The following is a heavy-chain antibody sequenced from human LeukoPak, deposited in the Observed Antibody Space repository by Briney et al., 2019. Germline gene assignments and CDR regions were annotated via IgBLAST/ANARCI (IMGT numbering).Heavy chain of an antibody. Sequence: PSETLSLTCTVSGYSISSGYYWGWIRQPPGKGLEWIGSIYHSGSTYYNPSLKSRVTISVDTSKNQFSLKLSSVTAADTAVYYCAKGIAVAGTYYYYMDVWGKGTTVTISS. D-gene: IGHD6-19*01. J-gene: IGHJ6*03. CDR3: AKGIAVAGTYYYYMDV. CDR2: IYHSGST. V-gene: IGHV4-38-2*02. CDR1: GYSISSGYY.